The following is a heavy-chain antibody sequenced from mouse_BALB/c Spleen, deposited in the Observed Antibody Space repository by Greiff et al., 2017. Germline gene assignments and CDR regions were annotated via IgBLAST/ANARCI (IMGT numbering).Heavy chain of an antibody. CDR3: TREVTTPYYFDY. D-gene: IGHD2-3*01. Sequence: EVQLVESGGGLVQPGGSMKLSCVASGFTFSNYWMNWVRQSPEKGLEWVAEIRLKSNNYATHYAESVKGRFTISRDDSKSSVYLQMNNLRAEDTGIYYCTREVTTPYYFDYWGQGTTLTVSS. CDR1: GFTFSNYW. CDR2: IRLKSNNYAT. J-gene: IGHJ2*01. V-gene: IGHV6-6*02.